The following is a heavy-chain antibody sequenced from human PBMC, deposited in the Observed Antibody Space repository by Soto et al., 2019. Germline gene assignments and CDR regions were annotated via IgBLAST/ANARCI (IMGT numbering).Heavy chain of an antibody. V-gene: IGHV3-23*01. CDR3: AKGGVGATVFAY. CDR1: GFTFSSYA. Sequence: QAGGSLRLSCAASGFTFSSYAMSWVRQAPGKGLEWVSATSGSGGSTYYADSVKGRFTISRDNSKNTLYLQMNSLRAEDTAVYYCAKGGVGATVFAYWGQGTLVTVSS. J-gene: IGHJ4*02. CDR2: TSGSGGST. D-gene: IGHD1-26*01.